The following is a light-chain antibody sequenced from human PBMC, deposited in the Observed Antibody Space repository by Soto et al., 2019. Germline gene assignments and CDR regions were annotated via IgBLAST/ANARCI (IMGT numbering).Light chain of an antibody. V-gene: IGLV2-14*01. J-gene: IGLJ2*01. CDR2: EVS. CDR3: SSYTSSSTYVV. CDR1: SSDVGTYNY. Sequence: QSALTQPASVSGSPGQSITISCTGTSSDVGTYNYVSWYQQHPGKAPKVMIYEVSNRPSGVSNRFSGSKSGNTASLTISGLQAEDEADYYCSSYTSSSTYVVFGGGTKLTVL.